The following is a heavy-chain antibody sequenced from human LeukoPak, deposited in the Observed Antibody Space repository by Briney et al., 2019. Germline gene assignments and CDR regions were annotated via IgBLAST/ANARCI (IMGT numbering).Heavy chain of an antibody. CDR3: ARVALGNCSGGSCPFDY. Sequence: SETLSLTCTVSGGPVSSGSYYWSWIPQPPGKGLEWIGYIYYSGSINYNPSLKSRVTITEHPSKNQFSLKLSSVTAADTAVYCCARVALGNCSGGSCPFDYWGQGTLVTVSS. CDR2: IYYSGSI. J-gene: IGHJ4*02. CDR1: GGPVSSGSYY. V-gene: IGHV4-61*01. D-gene: IGHD2-15*01.